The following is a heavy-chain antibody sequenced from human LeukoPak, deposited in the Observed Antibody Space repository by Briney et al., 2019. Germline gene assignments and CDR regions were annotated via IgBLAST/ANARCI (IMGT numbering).Heavy chain of an antibody. CDR2: IIPIFGTA. Sequence: SVKVSCKASGGTFSSYAISWVRQAPGQGLEWMGGIIPIFGTANYAQKFQGRVTITADESTSTAYMELSSLRSEDTAVYYCARGGHYDFWSGYYIALLDYWGQGTLVTVSS. CDR1: GGTFSSYA. J-gene: IGHJ4*02. D-gene: IGHD3-3*01. CDR3: ARGGHYDFWSGYYIALLDY. V-gene: IGHV1-69*13.